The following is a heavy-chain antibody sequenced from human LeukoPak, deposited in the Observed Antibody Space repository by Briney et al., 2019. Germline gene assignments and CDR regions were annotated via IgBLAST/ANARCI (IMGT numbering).Heavy chain of an antibody. CDR3: ARERRAGAAFDI. V-gene: IGHV4-59*01. CDR1: GGSFSDYY. J-gene: IGHJ3*02. Sequence: SETLSLTCAVYGGSFSDYYWSWIRQPPGKGLEWIGYIYYSGSTNYNPSLKSRVTISVDTSKNQFSLKLSSVTAADTAVYYCARERRAGAAFDIWGQGTMVTVSS. D-gene: IGHD6-13*01. CDR2: IYYSGST.